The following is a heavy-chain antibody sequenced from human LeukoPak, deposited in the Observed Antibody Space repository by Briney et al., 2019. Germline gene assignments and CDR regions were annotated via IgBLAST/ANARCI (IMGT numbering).Heavy chain of an antibody. J-gene: IGHJ3*02. D-gene: IGHD6-13*01. CDR3: ARARTSRQELGHDAFDS. CDR2: ISAYNGYT. CDR1: GYTFTSYG. V-gene: IGHV1-18*01. Sequence: GASVKVSCKASGYTFTSYGISWVRQAPGQGLEWMGWISAYNGYTNSAQKLQGRVTMTTDTSTTTAYMDLRSLRSDDAAVYYGARARTSRQELGHDAFDSWGEATMVTVSS.